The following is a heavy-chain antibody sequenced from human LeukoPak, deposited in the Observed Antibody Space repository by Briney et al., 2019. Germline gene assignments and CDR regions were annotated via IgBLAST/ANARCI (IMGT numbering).Heavy chain of an antibody. CDR1: GGSFSGYY. CDR2: INHSGST. V-gene: IGHV4-34*01. J-gene: IGHJ4*02. Sequence: PSETLSLTCAVYGGSFSGYYWSWIRQPPGKGLEWIGEINHSGSTNYNPSLKSRVTISVDTSKNQFSLKLSSVTAADTAVYYCASLSDYYDSSGQSDYWGQGTLVTVSS. CDR3: ASLSDYYDSSGQSDY. D-gene: IGHD3-22*01.